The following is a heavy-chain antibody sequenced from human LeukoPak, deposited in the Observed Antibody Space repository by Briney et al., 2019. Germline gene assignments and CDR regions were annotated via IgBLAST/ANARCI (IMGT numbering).Heavy chain of an antibody. J-gene: IGHJ6*03. Sequence: SETLSLTCAVYGGSFSGYYWSWIRQPPGKGLEWIGEINHSGSTNYNPSLKSRVTISVDTSKNQFSLKLSSVTAADTAVYYCASHSGYSSSWYGYYYYYMDVWGKGTTVTVSS. CDR3: ASHSGYSSSWYGYYYYYMDV. D-gene: IGHD6-13*01. CDR2: INHSGST. V-gene: IGHV4-34*01. CDR1: GGSFSGYY.